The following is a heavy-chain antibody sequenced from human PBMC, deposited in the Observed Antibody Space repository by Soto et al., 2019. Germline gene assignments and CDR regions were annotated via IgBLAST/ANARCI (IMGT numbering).Heavy chain of an antibody. CDR2: INPNSGGT. J-gene: IGHJ6*02. Sequence: ASVKVSCKASGYTFTDYYMHWVRQAPGQGLEWMGWINPNSGGTNYAQKFQGWVTMTRDTSISTAYMELSRLRSDDTAVYCCAGSDASGYDFYGMDAWGQGTTVTVSS. CDR3: AGSDASGYDFYGMDA. D-gene: IGHD5-12*01. CDR1: GYTFTDYY. V-gene: IGHV1-2*04.